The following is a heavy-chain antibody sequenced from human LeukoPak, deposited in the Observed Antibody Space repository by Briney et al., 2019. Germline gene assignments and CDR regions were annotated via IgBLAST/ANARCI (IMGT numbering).Heavy chain of an antibody. CDR1: GFTFSSYT. CDR3: ARASPYYYYMDV. V-gene: IGHV3-48*01. J-gene: IGHJ6*03. Sequence: PGGSLRLSCAASGFTFSSYTMNWVRQAPGKGLEWVSYISSSGSTIYYADSVKGRFTISRDNAKNSLYMQMNGLRAEDTAVYYCARASPYYYYMDVWGKGATVTVSS. CDR2: ISSSGSTI.